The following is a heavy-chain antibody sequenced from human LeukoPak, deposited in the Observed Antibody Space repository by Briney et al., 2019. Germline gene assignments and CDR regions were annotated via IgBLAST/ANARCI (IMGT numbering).Heavy chain of an antibody. J-gene: IGHJ4*02. D-gene: IGHD6-25*01. V-gene: IGHV3-30*04. CDR3: ARDPSGYHFDY. CDR1: GFTFSNYA. Sequence: GGSLRLSCAASGFTFSNYAMHWVHQAPGKGLEWVAVMSYDGSNKYYADSVKGRFTISRDNSKNTLYLQMNSLRAEDTAVYYCARDPSGYHFDYWGQGTLVTVSS. CDR2: MSYDGSNK.